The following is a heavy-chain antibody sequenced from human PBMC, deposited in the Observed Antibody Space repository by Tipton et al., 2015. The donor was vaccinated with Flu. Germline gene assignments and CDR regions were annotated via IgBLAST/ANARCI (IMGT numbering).Heavy chain of an antibody. V-gene: IGHV4-59*08. CDR1: GGSISSWY. Sequence: LRLSCTVSGGSISSWYWSWIRQPPGKGLEWVGYVYNSGSTTYNPSLKSRVTISADTSKNQFSLRLSSLTAADTAVYYCATSWHPNAFEIWGQGKMVTVS. CDR2: VYNSGST. CDR3: ATSWHPNAFEI. J-gene: IGHJ3*02.